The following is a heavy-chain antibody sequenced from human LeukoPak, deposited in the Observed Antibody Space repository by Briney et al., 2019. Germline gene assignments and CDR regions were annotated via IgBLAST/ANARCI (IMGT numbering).Heavy chain of an antibody. D-gene: IGHD4-23*01. CDR1: GFTFSSYG. CDR3: ARDGRTVVTYYFDY. J-gene: IGHJ4*02. Sequence: SGGSLRLSCAAPGFTFSSYGMHWVRQAPGKGLEWVAVIWYDGSNKYYADSVKGRFTISRDNSKNTLYLQMNSLRAEDTAVYYCARDGRTVVTYYFDYWGQGTLVTVPS. V-gene: IGHV3-33*01. CDR2: IWYDGSNK.